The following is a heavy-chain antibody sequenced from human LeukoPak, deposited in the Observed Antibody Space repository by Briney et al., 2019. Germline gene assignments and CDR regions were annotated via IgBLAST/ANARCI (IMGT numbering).Heavy chain of an antibody. V-gene: IGHV3-11*03. J-gene: IGHJ4*02. CDR3: ASMGDSSGYYYTATYYFDY. CDR2: ISSSRSYT. D-gene: IGHD3-22*01. CDR1: GFTFSDYY. Sequence: PGGSLRLSCAASGFTFSDYYMSWIRQAPGKGLEWVSYISSSRSYTNYADSVKGRFTISRDNAKNSLYLQMNSLRAEDTAVYYCASMGDSSGYYYTATYYFDYWGQGTLVTVSS.